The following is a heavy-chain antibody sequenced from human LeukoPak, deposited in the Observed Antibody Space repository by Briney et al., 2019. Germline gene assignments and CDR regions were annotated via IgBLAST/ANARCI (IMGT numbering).Heavy chain of an antibody. Sequence: GASVKVSCKASGYTFTSYAMHWVRQAPGQRLEWMGWINAGNGNTKYSQKFQGRVTITRDTSASTAYMELSSLRSEGTAVYYCARGARNTAMDYSDYWGQGTLVTVSS. CDR1: GYTFTSYA. J-gene: IGHJ4*02. D-gene: IGHD5-18*01. CDR3: ARGARNTAMDYSDY. CDR2: INAGNGNT. V-gene: IGHV1-3*01.